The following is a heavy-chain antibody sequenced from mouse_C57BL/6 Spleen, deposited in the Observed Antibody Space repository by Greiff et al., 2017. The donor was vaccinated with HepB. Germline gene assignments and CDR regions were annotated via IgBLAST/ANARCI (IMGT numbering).Heavy chain of an antibody. CDR1: GYAFSSYW. J-gene: IGHJ1*03. CDR3: ARPLLREVEGYFDV. CDR2: IYPGDGDT. Sequence: QVQLQQSGAELVKPGASVKISCKASGYAFSSYWMNWVKQRPGKGLEWIGQIYPGDGDTNYNGKFKGKATLTADKSSSTAYMQLSSLTSEDSAVYFCARPLLREVEGYFDVWGTGTTVTVSS. D-gene: IGHD1-2*01. V-gene: IGHV1-80*01.